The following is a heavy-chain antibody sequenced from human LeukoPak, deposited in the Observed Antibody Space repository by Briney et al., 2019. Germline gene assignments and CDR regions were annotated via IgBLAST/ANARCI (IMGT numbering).Heavy chain of an antibody. J-gene: IGHJ4*02. CDR3: ARNRDGYNSFDY. V-gene: IGHV4-59*01. Sequence: PSETLSLTCTVSGGSIGSYFWSWIRQPPGKGLEWIGYIYYSGSTNYNPSLKSRVTISVDTSKNQFSAADTAVYYCARNRDGYNSFDYWGQGTLVTVSS. CDR2: IYYSGST. CDR1: GGSIGSYF. D-gene: IGHD5-24*01.